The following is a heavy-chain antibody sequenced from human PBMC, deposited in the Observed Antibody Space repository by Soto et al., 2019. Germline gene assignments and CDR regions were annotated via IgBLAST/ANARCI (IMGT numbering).Heavy chain of an antibody. J-gene: IGHJ4*02. V-gene: IGHV4-34*01. Sequence: SETLSLTCAVYGGSFSGYYWSWIRQPPGKGLEWIGEINHSGSTNYNPSLKSRVTISVDTSKNQFSLKLSSVTAADTAVYYCALNYCSSTSCYEGDYWGQGTLVTVS. CDR1: GGSFSGYY. CDR2: INHSGST. CDR3: ALNYCSSTSCYEGDY. D-gene: IGHD2-2*01.